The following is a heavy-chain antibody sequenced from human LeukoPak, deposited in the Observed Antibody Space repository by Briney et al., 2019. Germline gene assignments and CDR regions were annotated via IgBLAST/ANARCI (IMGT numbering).Heavy chain of an antibody. CDR2: TWYDGSNQ. J-gene: IGHJ4*02. CDR3: ARDSYDSSSRGSLDY. CDR1: GFTFSTYG. V-gene: IGHV3-33*01. Sequence: GGPLRLSCAASGFTFSTYGMHWVRQAPGKGLEWVAITWYDGSNQYYADSVKGRFTISRDNSKNTVYLQMNSLRAEDTAVYYCARDSYDSSSRGSLDYWGQGTLVTVSS. D-gene: IGHD3-22*01.